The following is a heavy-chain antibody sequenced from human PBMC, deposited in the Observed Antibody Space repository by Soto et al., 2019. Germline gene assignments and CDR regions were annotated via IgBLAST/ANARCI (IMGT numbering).Heavy chain of an antibody. J-gene: IGHJ1*01. CDR2: ITINGNT. CDR1: GAYISDFS. D-gene: IGHD1-7*01. Sequence: QVQQQESGPGLVKPSDTLSLTCRVSGAYISDFSWSWIRQPAGKGLEGIGRITINGNTQKNPSFKSGVTRPLDRPRNNFSLNLQPATAANRALYSCAGEPGENWTYEAHWGPGTLVTVSS. V-gene: IGHV4-4*07. CDR3: AGEPGENWTYEAH.